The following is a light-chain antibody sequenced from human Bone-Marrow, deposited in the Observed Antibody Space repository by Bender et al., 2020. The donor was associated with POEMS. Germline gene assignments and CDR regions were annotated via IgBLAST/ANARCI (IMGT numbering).Light chain of an antibody. CDR3: RSYERRSAVV. Sequence: QSALTQPASVSGSPGQSITISCTGTSSDIGGYNYVSWYQQHPGKAPKLFIYDNNSRPGGPYTRFSASVCDNAASVIISGLPGEDGDYYCCRSYERRSAVVFGGGTKLTVL. V-gene: IGLV2-14*03. CDR1: SSDIGGYNY. J-gene: IGLJ2*01. CDR2: DNN.